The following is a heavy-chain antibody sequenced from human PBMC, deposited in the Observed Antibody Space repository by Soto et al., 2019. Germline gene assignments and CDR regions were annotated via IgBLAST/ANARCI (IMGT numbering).Heavy chain of an antibody. D-gene: IGHD5-18*01. CDR2: INPSGGST. CDR1: GYTFTSYY. CDR3: ARDRMAMAHPPIYYYYGMDV. V-gene: IGHV1-46*01. J-gene: IGHJ6*02. Sequence: ASVKVSCKASGYTFTSYYMHWVRQAPGQGLEWMRIINPSGGSTSYAQKFQGRVTMTRDTSTSTVYMELSSLRSEDTAVYYCARDRMAMAHPPIYYYYGMDVWGQGTTVTVSS.